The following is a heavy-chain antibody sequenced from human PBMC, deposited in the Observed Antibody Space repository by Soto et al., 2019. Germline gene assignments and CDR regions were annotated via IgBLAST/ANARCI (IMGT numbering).Heavy chain of an antibody. Sequence: QVQLQESGPGLVKPSQTLSLTCTVSGGSISSGDYYWSWIRQPPGKGLEWIGYIYYSGSTYYNPSLKSRXXIXVXXSKNQFSLKLSSVTAADTAVYYCAEESIVGDAFDIWGQGTMVTVSS. D-gene: IGHD1-26*01. J-gene: IGHJ3*02. V-gene: IGHV4-30-4*01. CDR1: GGSISSGDYY. CDR3: AEESIVGDAFDI. CDR2: IYYSGST.